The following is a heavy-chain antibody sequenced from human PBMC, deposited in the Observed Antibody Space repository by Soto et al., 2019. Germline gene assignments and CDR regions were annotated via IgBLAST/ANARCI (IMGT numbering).Heavy chain of an antibody. CDR2: ISAYNGNT. CDR1: GYTFTSYG. V-gene: IGHV1-18*04. J-gene: IGHJ6*02. CDR3: ARGDYYGSGSYYWESSDYYYYGMDV. Sequence: GASVKVSCKASGYTFTSYGISWLRQAPGQGLEWMGWISAYNGNTNYAQKLQGRVTMTTDTSTSTAYMELRSLRSDDTAVYYCARGDYYGSGSYYWESSDYYYYGMDVWGQGTTVTVSS. D-gene: IGHD3-10*01.